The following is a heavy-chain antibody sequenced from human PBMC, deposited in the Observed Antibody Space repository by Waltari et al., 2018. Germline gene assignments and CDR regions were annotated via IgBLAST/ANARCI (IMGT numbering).Heavy chain of an antibody. Sequence: QMQLVQSGAEVKKTGSSVKVSCKASGYTFTYRYLHWVRQAPGQALEWMGWITPFNGNTNYAQKFQDRVTITRDRSMSTAYMELSSLRSEDTAMYYCARSCGDYRRCAFDIWGQGTMVTVSS. CDR1: GYTFTYRY. D-gene: IGHD4-17*01. CDR2: ITPFNGNT. V-gene: IGHV1-45*02. CDR3: ARSCGDYRRCAFDI. J-gene: IGHJ3*02.